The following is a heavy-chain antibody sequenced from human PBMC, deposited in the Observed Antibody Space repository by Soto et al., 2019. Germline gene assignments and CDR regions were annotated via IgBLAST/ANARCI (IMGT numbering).Heavy chain of an antibody. D-gene: IGHD1-7*01. J-gene: IGHJ6*02. V-gene: IGHV3-23*01. CDR1: GFTFSSYA. CDR2: ISGSGGST. Sequence: EVQLLESGGGLVQPGGSLRLSCAASGFTFSSYAMSWVRQAPGKGLEWVSAISGSGGSTYYADSVKGRFTISRDNSKNPLYLQMNSLRAEDKAVYYFAKAPGITGTTYYYGMDVWGQGTTVTVSS. CDR3: AKAPGITGTTYYYGMDV.